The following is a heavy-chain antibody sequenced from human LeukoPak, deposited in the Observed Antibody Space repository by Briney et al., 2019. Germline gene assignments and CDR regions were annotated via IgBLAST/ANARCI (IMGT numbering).Heavy chain of an antibody. CDR2: IYSSGST. D-gene: IGHD1-26*01. J-gene: IGHJ4*02. CDR3: ARYLRIEGKYYFDY. Sequence: KPSETLSLTCTVSGGSISSYYWSWIRQPPGKGLEWIGYIYSSGSTNYNPSLKSRVTMSVDTSQNQFSLKLTSVTAADTAVYYCARYLRIEGKYYFDYWGQGTLVTVSS. V-gene: IGHV4-4*08. CDR1: GGSISSYY.